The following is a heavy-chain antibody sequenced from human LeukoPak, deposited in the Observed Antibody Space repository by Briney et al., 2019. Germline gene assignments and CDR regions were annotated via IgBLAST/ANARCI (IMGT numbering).Heavy chain of an antibody. CDR1: GSTFSSYD. CDR3: AKNGSGTSRAFDV. V-gene: IGHV3-23*01. J-gene: IGHJ3*01. CDR2: ISGSGTIA. Sequence: GGSLGLSCAASGSTFSSYDMSWVRQAPGKGLEWVSGISGSGTIAYYADSVKGRFTVSRDNSKNTLYLQMNSLRAEDTALYYCAKNGSGTSRAFDVWGQGTMVTVSS. D-gene: IGHD3-10*01.